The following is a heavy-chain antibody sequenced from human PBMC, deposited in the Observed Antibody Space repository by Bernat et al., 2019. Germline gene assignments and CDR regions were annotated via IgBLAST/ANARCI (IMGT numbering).Heavy chain of an antibody. CDR1: GDSVSSGSSY. Sequence: QVQLQESGPGLVKPSETLSLTCTVSGDSVSSGSSYWSWIRQPPGEGLEWIGYIHSSGSISSNPSLRSRVTISVDKSKNQFSLKLTSVTAADTAVYYCAGGSGGRGGYDFWGQGTLVTVSS. CDR2: IHSSGSI. D-gene: IGHD3-16*01. V-gene: IGHV4-61*01. CDR3: AGGSGGRGGYDF. J-gene: IGHJ4*02.